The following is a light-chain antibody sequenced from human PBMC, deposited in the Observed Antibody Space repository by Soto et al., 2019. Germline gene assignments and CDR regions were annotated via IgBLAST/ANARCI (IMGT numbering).Light chain of an antibody. J-gene: IGKJ3*01. CDR2: AAS. CDR1: QNVRAF. V-gene: IGKV3-11*01. CDR3: LHRNNWPPRFT. Sequence: EVVLTQSPATLSLSPGERATLSCRASQNVRAFLDWYQQKPGQAPRLLIYAASNRATGIPDRFSGSGSGTDFPLTISSLEPEDFAVYFCLHRNNWPPRFTFGPGTTVEVK.